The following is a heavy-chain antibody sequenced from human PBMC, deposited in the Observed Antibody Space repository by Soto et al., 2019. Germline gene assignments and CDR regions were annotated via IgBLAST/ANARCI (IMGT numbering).Heavy chain of an antibody. J-gene: IGHJ3*02. CDR3: ARELAVAGPDAFDI. CDR2: IYYSGST. D-gene: IGHD6-19*01. Sequence: LCGGSISSGGYYWSWIRQHPRKGLEWIGYIYYSGSTYYNPSLKSRVTISVDTSKNQFSLKLSSVTAADTAVYYCARELAVAGPDAFDIWGQGTMVTVSS. CDR1: GGSISSGGYY. V-gene: IGHV4-31*02.